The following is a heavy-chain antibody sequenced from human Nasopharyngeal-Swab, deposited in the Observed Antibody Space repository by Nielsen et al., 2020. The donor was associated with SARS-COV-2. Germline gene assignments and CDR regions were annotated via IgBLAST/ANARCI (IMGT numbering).Heavy chain of an antibody. J-gene: IGHJ6*02. Sequence: SGPTLVKPTQTLTLTCTFSGFSLSTSGMCVSWIRQPPGKALEWLALIDWDDDKYYSTSLKTRLTISKDTSKNQVVLTMTNMDPVDTATYYCARMPVQLERPGDYYYYGTDVWGQGTTVTVSS. V-gene: IGHV2-70*01. D-gene: IGHD1-1*01. CDR1: GFSLSTSGMC. CDR2: IDWDDDK. CDR3: ARMPVQLERPGDYYYYGTDV.